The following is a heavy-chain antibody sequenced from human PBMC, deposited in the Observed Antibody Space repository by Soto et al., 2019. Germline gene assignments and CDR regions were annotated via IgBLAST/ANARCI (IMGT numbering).Heavy chain of an antibody. V-gene: IGHV4-34*01. CDR3: ARPKGSYYRSSYYYLDV. D-gene: IGHD3-10*01. CDR2: INHSGST. CDR1: GGSFSGYY. J-gene: IGHJ6*03. Sequence: SETLSLTCAVYGGSFSGYYWSWIRQPPGKGLEWIGEINHSGSTNYNPSLKSRVTISVDTSKNQFSLKLSSVTAADTAVYYCARPKGSYYRSSYYYLDVWGKGTTVTVSS.